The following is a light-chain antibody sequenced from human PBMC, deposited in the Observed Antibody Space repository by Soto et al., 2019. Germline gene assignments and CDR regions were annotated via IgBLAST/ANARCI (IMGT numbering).Light chain of an antibody. CDR1: SSDVGRYNF. J-gene: IGLJ1*01. V-gene: IGLV2-14*01. Sequence: QSVLTQPPSASGSPGQSVTISCIGTSSDVGRYNFVSWYQHHPGKAPKLMIYEVSHRPSGVSNRFSGSKSDNTASLTISGLQAEDEADYYCSSYTSISTLFVFGTGTKVTVL. CDR2: EVS. CDR3: SSYTSISTLFV.